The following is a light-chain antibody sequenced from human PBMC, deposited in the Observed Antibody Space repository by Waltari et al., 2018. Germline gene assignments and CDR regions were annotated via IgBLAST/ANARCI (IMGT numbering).Light chain of an antibody. Sequence: DIQMTPSPSTLSASVGDRVTITCRASQSLNDWLAWYQQKPGKAPKGLIYKVSNLESGVPSRFSGSGSGTEFTLTISGLQPDDFATYYCQQYNSYSWTFGQGTRVEVK. CDR2: KVS. V-gene: IGKV1-5*03. CDR1: QSLNDW. J-gene: IGKJ1*01. CDR3: QQYNSYSWT.